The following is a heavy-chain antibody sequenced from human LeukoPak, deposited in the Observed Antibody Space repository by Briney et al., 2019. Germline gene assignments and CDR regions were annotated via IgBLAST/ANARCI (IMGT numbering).Heavy chain of an antibody. CDR3: ARGEWDLLFDY. Sequence: SETLSLTCTVSGGSISSDYWSWIRQPPGKGLEWIGYIFYSGSTNYNPSLKSRVTISVDTSKNQFSLKLSSVTAADTAVYYCARGEWDLLFDYWGQGTLVTVSS. V-gene: IGHV4-59*01. J-gene: IGHJ4*02. CDR2: IFYSGST. D-gene: IGHD1-26*01. CDR1: GGSISSDY.